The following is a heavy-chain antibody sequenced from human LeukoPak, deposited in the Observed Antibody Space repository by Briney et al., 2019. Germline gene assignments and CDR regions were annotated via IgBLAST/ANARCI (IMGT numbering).Heavy chain of an antibody. D-gene: IGHD6-19*01. CDR1: GFIFSNYA. CDR3: AKPVSGGLAVTADWFHP. Sequence: GGSLRLSCAGSGFIFSNYAMSWVRQAPGKGLEWVSSITGSGDSTYYAASVRGRFTISRDNSKNALYLQVNTLRADDTVTYYCAKPVSGGLAVTADWFHPWGQGTLVVVSS. V-gene: IGHV3-23*01. CDR2: ITGSGDST. J-gene: IGHJ5*01.